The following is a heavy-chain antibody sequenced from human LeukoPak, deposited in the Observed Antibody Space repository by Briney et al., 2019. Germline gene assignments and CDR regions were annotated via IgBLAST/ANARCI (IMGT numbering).Heavy chain of an antibody. D-gene: IGHD1-1*01. Sequence: GASVKVSCKTSGYTFTDYYMHWVRQAPGQGLEWMGWINPNSGGTNYAQKFQGRVTMTRDTSISTAYMELSGLRSDDTAVYYCARGINWNDRYFDYGGQGPLVTVSS. V-gene: IGHV1-2*02. CDR3: ARGINWNDRYFDY. CDR2: INPNSGGT. CDR1: GYTFTDYY. J-gene: IGHJ4*02.